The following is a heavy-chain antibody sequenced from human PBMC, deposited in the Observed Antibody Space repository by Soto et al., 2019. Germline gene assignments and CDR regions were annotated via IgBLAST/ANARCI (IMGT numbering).Heavy chain of an antibody. Sequence: GGSLRLSCAVSGFPLEKYGMNWVRQAPGKGLEWVSSISFSGDYIYYADSVKGRFTISRDNARNSLYLQMNRLGVDDTALYFCARSLYYYDSSGYYPDYWGQGTLVTVS. V-gene: IGHV3-21*01. J-gene: IGHJ4*02. CDR1: GFPLEKYG. CDR3: ARSLYYYDSSGYYPDY. CDR2: ISFSGDYI. D-gene: IGHD3-22*01.